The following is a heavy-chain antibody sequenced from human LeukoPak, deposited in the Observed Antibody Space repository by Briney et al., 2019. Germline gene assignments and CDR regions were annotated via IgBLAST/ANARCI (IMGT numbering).Heavy chain of an antibody. Sequence: GGPLSFSRAPSGFTFGPYWLTWFGQAPVRGLEWVANKKPTGSETYYVDPVKGRFTISRDNAKNLLYLQMNSLRAEDTAVYSCGRFGYEAAVDYWGQGTLVTVSS. CDR1: GFTFGPYW. V-gene: IGHV3-7*01. CDR2: KKPTGSET. J-gene: IGHJ4*02. CDR3: GRFGYEAAVDY. D-gene: IGHD6-13*01.